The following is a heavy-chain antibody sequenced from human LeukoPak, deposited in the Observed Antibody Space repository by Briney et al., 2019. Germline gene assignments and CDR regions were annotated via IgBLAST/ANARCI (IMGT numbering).Heavy chain of an antibody. CDR1: GFTVSSNY. CDR2: IYSGGTT. V-gene: IGHV3-53*05. D-gene: IGHD6-19*01. CDR3: AKDFVTAVAGLDAFDI. Sequence: GGSLRLSCATSGFTVSSNYMSWVRQAPGRGLEWVSVIYSGGTTYYADSVKGRFTVSRDNSKNTLYLQMNSLRAEDTAVYYCAKDFVTAVAGLDAFDIWGQGTMVTVSS. J-gene: IGHJ3*02.